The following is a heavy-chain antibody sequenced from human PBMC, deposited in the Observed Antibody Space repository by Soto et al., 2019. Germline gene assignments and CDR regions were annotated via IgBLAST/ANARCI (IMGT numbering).Heavy chain of an antibody. V-gene: IGHV1-8*01. J-gene: IGHJ5*02. Sequence: ASVKVSCKTSGYTFTDYDINWVRQATGQGLEWIGWMNRNSGETGYAQKFQGRVTMTRSASLSTAYLELSSLRSEDTAVYYCARVAVAARPRWYNWFDPWGQGTLVTVSS. CDR3: ARVAVAARPRWYNWFDP. CDR1: GYTFTDYD. D-gene: IGHD2-15*01. CDR2: MNRNSGET.